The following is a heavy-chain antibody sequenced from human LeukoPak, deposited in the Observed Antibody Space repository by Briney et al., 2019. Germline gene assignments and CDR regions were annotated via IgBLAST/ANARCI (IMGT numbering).Heavy chain of an antibody. Sequence: APVKVSCKASGYTFTSYGISWVRQAPGQGLEWMGWISAYNGNTNYAQKLQGRVTMTTDTSTSTAYMELRSLRSDDTAVYYCARDPPPLGIAAAGTPKRTFDYWGQGTLVTVSS. J-gene: IGHJ4*02. D-gene: IGHD6-13*01. CDR3: ARDPPPLGIAAAGTPKRTFDY. CDR2: ISAYNGNT. CDR1: GYTFTSYG. V-gene: IGHV1-18*01.